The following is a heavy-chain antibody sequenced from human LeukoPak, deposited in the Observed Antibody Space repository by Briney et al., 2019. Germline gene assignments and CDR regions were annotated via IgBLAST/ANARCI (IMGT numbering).Heavy chain of an antibody. Sequence: PSETLSLTCAVYGGSFSGYYWSWIRQPPGKGLEWIGEINHSGSTNYNPSLKSRVTISVDTSKNQFSLKLSSVTAEDTAVYYCAKDQAAADFWSGYSSIADYWGQGTLVTVSS. D-gene: IGHD3-3*01. CDR2: INHSGST. J-gene: IGHJ4*02. V-gene: IGHV4-34*01. CDR1: GGSFSGYY. CDR3: AKDQAAADFWSGYSSIADY.